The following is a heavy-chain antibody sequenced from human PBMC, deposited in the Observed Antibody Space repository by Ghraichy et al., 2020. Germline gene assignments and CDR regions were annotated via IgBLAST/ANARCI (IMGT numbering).Heavy chain of an antibody. CDR1: GFTFSSYS. V-gene: IGHV3-21*01. CDR2: ISSSSSYI. J-gene: IGHJ6*02. Sequence: GGSLRLSCAASGFTFSSYSMNWVRQAPGKGLEWVSSISSSSSYIYYADSVKGRFTISRDNAKNSLYLQMNSLRAEDTAVYYCARDQGSSKFYYYYGMDVWGQGTTVTVSS. D-gene: IGHD6-6*01. CDR3: ARDQGSSKFYYYYGMDV.